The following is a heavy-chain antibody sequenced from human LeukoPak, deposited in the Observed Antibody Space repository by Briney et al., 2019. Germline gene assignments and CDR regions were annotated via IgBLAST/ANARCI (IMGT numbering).Heavy chain of an antibody. Sequence: ASVKVSCKASGGTFSSYAISWVRQAPGQGLEWMGWVSVHSGYTKYSQKVQGRVTMTTDRSTSTVYMELKSLRSDDTAVYYCARDVNGDSRRGDWLDPWGQGTLVTVSS. CDR1: GGTFSSYA. J-gene: IGHJ5*02. CDR3: ARDVNGDSRRGDWLDP. V-gene: IGHV1-18*01. D-gene: IGHD7-27*01. CDR2: VSVHSGYT.